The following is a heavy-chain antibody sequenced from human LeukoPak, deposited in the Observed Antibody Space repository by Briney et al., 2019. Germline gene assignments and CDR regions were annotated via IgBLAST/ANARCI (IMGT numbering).Heavy chain of an antibody. CDR2: TFYRSKLYN. D-gene: IGHD5/OR15-5a*01. CDR1: GDSVSSNSAT. J-gene: IGHJ4*02. CDR3: ARGVSRYFDY. Sequence: SQTLSLTCAISGDSVSSNSATWNWIRQSPSRGLEWLGRTFYRSKLYNEYAPSVKGRIAFNPDTSQNQFSLQLNSVTPEDTAVYYCARGVSRYFDYWGQGTLVAVSS. V-gene: IGHV6-1*01.